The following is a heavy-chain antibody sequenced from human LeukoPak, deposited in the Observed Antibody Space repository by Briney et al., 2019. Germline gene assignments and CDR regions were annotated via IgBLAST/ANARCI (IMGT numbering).Heavy chain of an antibody. J-gene: IGHJ4*02. Sequence: GGSLRLSCAASGFTFSSYAMSWVRQAPGKGLEWVSAISGSGGSTYYADSVKGRFTISRDNSKNTLYLQMNSLRAEDTAVYYCAKGGDIVVVPAAMFGYWGQGTLVTVSS. CDR2: ISGSGGST. D-gene: IGHD2-2*01. CDR3: AKGGDIVVVPAAMFGY. CDR1: GFTFSSYA. V-gene: IGHV3-23*01.